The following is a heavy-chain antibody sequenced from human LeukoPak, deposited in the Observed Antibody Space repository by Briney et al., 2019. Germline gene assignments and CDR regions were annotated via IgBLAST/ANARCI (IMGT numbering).Heavy chain of an antibody. J-gene: IGHJ4*02. CDR2: ISNSGDRT. CDR3: AKVAGKDGFKDYHDF. V-gene: IGHV3-23*01. Sequence: GGSLRLSCAVSGFTFSAIWMSWVRQAPGKGLEWVSTISNSGDRTLYADSVKGRFLISRDNSKNSQFLQMYNLRAEDTAVYFCAKVAGKDGFKDYHDFLGQGTLVTVSS. CDR1: GFTFSAIW. D-gene: IGHD5-24*01.